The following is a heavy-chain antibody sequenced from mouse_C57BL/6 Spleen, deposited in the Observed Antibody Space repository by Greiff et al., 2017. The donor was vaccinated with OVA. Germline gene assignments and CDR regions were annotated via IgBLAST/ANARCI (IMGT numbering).Heavy chain of an antibody. J-gene: IGHJ2*01. D-gene: IGHD2-4*01. CDR3: ARYDYGGYFDY. CDR2: IYPGSGNT. Sequence: QVQLKESGAELVRPGASVKLSCKASGYTFTDYYINWVKQRPGQGLEWIARIYPGSGNTYYNEKFKGKATLTAEKSSSTAYMQLSSLTSEDSAVYFCARYDYGGYFDYWGQGTTLTVSS. CDR1: GYTFTDYY. V-gene: IGHV1-76*01.